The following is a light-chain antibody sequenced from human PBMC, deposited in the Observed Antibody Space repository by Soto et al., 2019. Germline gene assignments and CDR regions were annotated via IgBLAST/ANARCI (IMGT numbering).Light chain of an antibody. V-gene: IGKV1-5*03. CDR1: QSISSW. J-gene: IGKJ1*01. Sequence: IKMTQSPATLSATVGDRVTITCRVSQSISSWLAWYQQKPGKAPKLLIYKASSLESGVPSRFSGSKSGTEFTLTISSLQPDDFATYYFHQYNSSSPETFGQGTKVDIK. CDR3: HQYNSSSPET. CDR2: KAS.